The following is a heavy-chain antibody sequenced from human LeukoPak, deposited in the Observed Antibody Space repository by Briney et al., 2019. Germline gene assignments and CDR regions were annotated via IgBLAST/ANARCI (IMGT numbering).Heavy chain of an antibody. CDR3: ARGVGATVWFDP. D-gene: IGHD1-26*01. CDR2: IIPIFGTA. Sequence: ASVKVSGKASGGTFISYAISWVRQAPGQGLEWMGGIIPIFGTANYAQKFQGRGTITTDESTSTAYMELSSLRSEDTAVYYCARGVGATVWFDPWGQGTLVTVSS. V-gene: IGHV1-69*05. J-gene: IGHJ5*02. CDR1: GGTFISYA.